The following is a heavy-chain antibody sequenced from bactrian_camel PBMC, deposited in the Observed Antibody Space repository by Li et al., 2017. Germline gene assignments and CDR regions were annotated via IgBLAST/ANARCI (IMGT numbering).Heavy chain of an antibody. J-gene: IGHJ4*01. D-gene: IGHD6*01. Sequence: QVQLVESGGGSVQAGGSLRLSCEVTGYSRGTNCAAWFRQVAGQEREGVATTYTGVGYGRTWYADSVKDRFTISRDGAKNTVYLQMNNLQPEDTATYYCAEGRGSRGEHCYSLNYWGQGTQVTVS. V-gene: IGHV3S1*01. CDR2: TYTGVGYGRT. CDR1: GYSRGTNC. CDR3: AEGRGSRGEHCYSLNY.